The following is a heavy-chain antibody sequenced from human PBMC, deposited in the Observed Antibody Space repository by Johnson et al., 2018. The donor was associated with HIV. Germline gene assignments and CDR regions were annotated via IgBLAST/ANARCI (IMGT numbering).Heavy chain of an antibody. D-gene: IGHD7-27*01. Sequence: QVQLVESGGGVVQPGGSLRLSCATSGFSFSSYGMYWVRQAPGKGLEWVSFIPYDGRDKYYTDSVKGRFTSSRDNSKNTLYLQMKSLRAEDTAVYYCAKSPLGRLREGAFDIWGQGTMVTVSS. CDR1: GFSFSSYG. CDR2: IPYDGRDK. V-gene: IGHV3-30*02. J-gene: IGHJ3*02. CDR3: AKSPLGRLREGAFDI.